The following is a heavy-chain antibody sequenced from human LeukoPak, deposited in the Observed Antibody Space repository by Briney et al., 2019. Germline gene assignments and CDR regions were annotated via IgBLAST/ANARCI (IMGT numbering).Heavy chain of an antibody. D-gene: IGHD1-26*01. CDR2: MNPNSGNT. CDR3: ATKGRATYYCSDVDV. J-gene: IGHJ6*03. CDR1: GYTFTSYD. Sequence: ASVKVSCKASGYTFTSYDINWVRQATGQGLEWMGWMNPNSGNTGYAQKFQGRVTMTRNTSISTAYMELSSLRSEDTAVYFCATKGRATYYCSDVDVWGKGNTVTVSS. V-gene: IGHV1-8*01.